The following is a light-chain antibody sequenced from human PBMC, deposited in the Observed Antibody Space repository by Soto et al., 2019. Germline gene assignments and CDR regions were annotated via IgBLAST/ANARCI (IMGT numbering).Light chain of an antibody. V-gene: IGLV1-51*01. CDR1: SSNIGENY. CDR2: DNN. CDR3: GSWDNSLTAGV. J-gene: IGLJ2*01. Sequence: QAVVTQPPSVSAAPGQKVTISCSGSSSNIGENYVSWYQQFPGTAPKLLIYDNNKRPSGIPDRFSGSKSGTSATLGITGFQTGDEADYHCGSWDNSLTAGVFGGGTKVTVL.